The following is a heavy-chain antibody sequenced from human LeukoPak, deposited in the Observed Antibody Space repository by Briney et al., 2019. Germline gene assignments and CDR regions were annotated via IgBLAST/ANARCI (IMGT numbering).Heavy chain of an antibody. CDR1: GFTFNAYY. CDR3: ATPVPGYGALDV. Sequence: ASVKVSCKASGFTFNAYYIHWVRQAPGQGLEWMGWINPNTGGTKYAQEFQGRVTMTGDTSLSIVQMELRSLTADDTAMYYCATPVPGYGALDVWGQGTMVTVSS. D-gene: IGHD3-9*01. CDR2: INPNTGGT. J-gene: IGHJ3*01. V-gene: IGHV1-2*02.